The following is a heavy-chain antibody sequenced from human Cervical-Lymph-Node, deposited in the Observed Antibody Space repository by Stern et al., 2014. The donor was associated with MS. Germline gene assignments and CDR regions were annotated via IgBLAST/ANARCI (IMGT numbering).Heavy chain of an antibody. CDR2: LYWDDDK. D-gene: IGHD3-10*01. V-gene: IGHV2-5*02. Sequence: QVTLRESGPTLVKPTQTLTLTCTFSGFSLKTSGVGVAWIRQPPGKALEWLALLYWDDDKRYSPSLESRLTITKDTSKNQVVLTMTNMDPVDTATYYCAFRPGFGDLNYFAPWGQGTLVAVSS. CDR3: AFRPGFGDLNYFAP. CDR1: GFSLKTSGVG. J-gene: IGHJ5*02.